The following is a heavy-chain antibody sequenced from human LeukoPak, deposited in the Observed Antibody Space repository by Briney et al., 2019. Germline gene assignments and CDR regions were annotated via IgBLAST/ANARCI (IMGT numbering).Heavy chain of an antibody. CDR1: GGSISSGNW. V-gene: IGHV4-4*02. Sequence: SGTLSLTCAVSGGSISSGNWWSWVRQPPGKGLEWIGEIYHSGSTNYNPSLKSRVTISVDKSKNQFSLKLSSVTAADTAVYYCARDSGSGSYTNWFDPWGQGTLVTVSS. J-gene: IGHJ5*02. D-gene: IGHD3-10*01. CDR2: IYHSGST. CDR3: ARDSGSGSYTNWFDP.